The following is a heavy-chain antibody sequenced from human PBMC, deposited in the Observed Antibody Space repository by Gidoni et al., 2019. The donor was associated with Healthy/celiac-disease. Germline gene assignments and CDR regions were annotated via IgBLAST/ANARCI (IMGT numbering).Heavy chain of an antibody. J-gene: IGHJ4*02. Sequence: QLQLQESGPGLVKPSETLSLTCTVSGGSISSSSYYWGWIRQPPGKGLEWIGSIYYSGSTYYNPSLKSRVTISVDTSKNQFSLKLSSVTAADTAVYYCARRMVRGVMPFDYWGQGTLVTVSS. D-gene: IGHD3-10*01. CDR1: GGSISSSSYY. V-gene: IGHV4-39*01. CDR3: ARRMVRGVMPFDY. CDR2: IYYSGST.